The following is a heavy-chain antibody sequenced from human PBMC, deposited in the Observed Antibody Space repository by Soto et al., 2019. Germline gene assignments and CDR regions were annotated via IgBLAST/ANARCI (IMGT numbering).Heavy chain of an antibody. D-gene: IGHD4-4*01. CDR3: ARDNDRLQLGGNYYYILDV. J-gene: IGHJ6*02. Sequence: QVQLVQSGAEMTEPGSSVKVSCKTSGGTFSSSAISWLRQAPGQGLEWMGGIIPLFRTPDYAQKFQGRVTIAADEYTSTAYMELSSLRSEDTAVYYCARDNDRLQLGGNYYYILDVWGQGTTITVSS. V-gene: IGHV1-69*12. CDR2: IIPLFRTP. CDR1: GGTFSSSA.